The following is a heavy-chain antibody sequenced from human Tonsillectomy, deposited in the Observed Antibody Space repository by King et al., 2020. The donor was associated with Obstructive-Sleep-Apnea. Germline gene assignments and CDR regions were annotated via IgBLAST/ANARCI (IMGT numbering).Heavy chain of an antibody. CDR1: GGSISSSKYY. CDR2: IYYTGST. CDR3: ATIVVVISTTFY. J-gene: IGHJ4*02. V-gene: IGHV4-39*07. D-gene: IGHD2-15*01. Sequence: PLQESGPGLVKPSETLSLTCTVSGGSISSSKYYWGWIRQPPGKGLEWIGSIYYTGSTYYNPSLKSRLTMSVDTSKNQFSLKLSSVTAADTAVYYCATIVVVISTTFYWGQGTLVTVSS.